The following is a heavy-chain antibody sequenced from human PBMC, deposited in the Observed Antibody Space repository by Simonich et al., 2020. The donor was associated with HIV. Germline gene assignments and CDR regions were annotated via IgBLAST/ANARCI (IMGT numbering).Heavy chain of an antibody. CDR3: AHLYDSSGYYYVFFQH. Sequence: ITLRESGPPLVKPTQPLTLTCTFSGFSLSTSGVGVGWIRQPPGKALEWLALIHWNDYKSYSPSLKSRLTITKDTSKNQVVLTMTNMDPVDTATYYCAHLYDSSGYYYVFFQHWGQGTLVTVSS. CDR2: IHWNDYK. J-gene: IGHJ1*01. D-gene: IGHD3-22*01. CDR1: GFSLSTSGVG. V-gene: IGHV2-5*01.